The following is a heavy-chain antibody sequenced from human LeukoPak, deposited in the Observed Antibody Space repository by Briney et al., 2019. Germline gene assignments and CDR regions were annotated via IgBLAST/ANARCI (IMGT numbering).Heavy chain of an antibody. Sequence: PGGSLRLSCAASGIVFSTTAMNWARQSPGRGLEWVSAISGGGERTFYADSVKGRFTISRDNSKNTLYLQMNSLRAEDTAVYYCAKDRGSWYSTIRSSGNYWGQGTLVTVSS. CDR2: ISGGGERT. D-gene: IGHD6-13*01. V-gene: IGHV3-23*01. J-gene: IGHJ4*02. CDR3: AKDRGSWYSTIRSSGNY. CDR1: GIVFSTTA.